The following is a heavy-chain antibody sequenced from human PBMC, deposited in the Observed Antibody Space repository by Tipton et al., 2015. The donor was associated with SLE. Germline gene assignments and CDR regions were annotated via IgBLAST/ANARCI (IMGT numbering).Heavy chain of an antibody. Sequence: KVQGRVTMTTDTSTSTAYMELRSLRSDDTAVYYCALTISSSSDFQHWGQGTLVTVSS. D-gene: IGHD6-6*01. CDR3: ALTISSSSDFQH. J-gene: IGHJ1*01. V-gene: IGHV1-18*01.